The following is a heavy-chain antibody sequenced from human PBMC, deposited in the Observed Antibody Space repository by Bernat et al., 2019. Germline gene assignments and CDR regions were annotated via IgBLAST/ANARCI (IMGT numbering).Heavy chain of an antibody. V-gene: IGHV3-7*04. D-gene: IGHD2-2*01. J-gene: IGHJ3*02. CDR3: ARDSSTSAFDI. CDR2: IKQDGSEK. Sequence: VQLVESGGGVVQPGRSLRLSCAASGFTFSSYWMSWVRQAPGKGLEWVANIKQDGSEKYYVDSVTGRFTITRDNAKNSQYLQMNSLRAEDTAVYYCARDSSTSAFDIWGQGTMVTVSS. CDR1: GFTFSSYW.